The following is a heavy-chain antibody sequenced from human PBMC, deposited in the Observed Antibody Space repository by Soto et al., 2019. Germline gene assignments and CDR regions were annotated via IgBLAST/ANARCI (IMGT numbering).Heavy chain of an antibody. CDR3: ARAPGGPGSYGQY. J-gene: IGHJ4*02. V-gene: IGHV1-3*01. Sequence: QVQLVQSGAEVKKPGASVKVSCKASGYTFTSYAMHWVRQAPGQRLEWMGWINAGNGNTKYSQKFQGRVTITRDTAASTAYMELSSLRSEDTAVYYCARAPGGPGSYGQYWGQGTLVTVSS. D-gene: IGHD3-10*01. CDR1: GYTFTSYA. CDR2: INAGNGNT.